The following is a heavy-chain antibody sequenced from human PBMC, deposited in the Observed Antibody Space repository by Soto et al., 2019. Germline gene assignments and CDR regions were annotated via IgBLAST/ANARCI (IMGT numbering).Heavy chain of an antibody. V-gene: IGHV4-30-2*01. CDR2: IFQSGST. CDR3: ASGGRTWYFPWFYP. Sequence: QLQLLESGSGLVKPSQPLSLTCAVSNGSISSGGSSWSWIRQPPGKALEWIGYIFQSGSTYYKSSLKSGVIILLDRSKNQFSRKPNSVTAADTGVYFCASGGRTWYFPWFYPWGQGALVTVS. J-gene: IGHJ5*02. D-gene: IGHD6-13*01. CDR1: NGSISSGGSS.